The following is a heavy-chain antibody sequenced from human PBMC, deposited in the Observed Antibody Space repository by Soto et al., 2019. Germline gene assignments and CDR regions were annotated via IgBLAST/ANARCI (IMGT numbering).Heavy chain of an antibody. CDR1: GGSFSGYY. J-gene: IGHJ4*02. V-gene: IGHV4-34*01. CDR2: INHSGST. CDR3: ARGSGGSAGNFDY. D-gene: IGHD1-26*01. Sequence: QVQLQQWGAGLLKPSETLSLTCAVYGGSFSGYYWSWIRQPPGKGLEWIGEINHSGSTNYNPSLTSRVTRSVDPSKNQFPLKLSSVTAADTAVYYCARGSGGSAGNFDYWGQGTLVTVSS.